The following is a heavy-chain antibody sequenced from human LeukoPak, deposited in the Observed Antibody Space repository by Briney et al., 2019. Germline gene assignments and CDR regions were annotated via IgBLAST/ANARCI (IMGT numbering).Heavy chain of an antibody. Sequence: ASVKVSCKASGYTFTSYDINWVRQATGQGLEWRGGMNPNSGNTGYAQKFQGRVTITRNTSIPTAYMELRSLHPSDTAMYYCARAYSYEPLPGYWGQGTLVTVSS. CDR2: MNPNSGNT. CDR3: ARAYSYEPLPGY. CDR1: GYTFTSYD. J-gene: IGHJ4*02. V-gene: IGHV1-8*03. D-gene: IGHD3-22*01.